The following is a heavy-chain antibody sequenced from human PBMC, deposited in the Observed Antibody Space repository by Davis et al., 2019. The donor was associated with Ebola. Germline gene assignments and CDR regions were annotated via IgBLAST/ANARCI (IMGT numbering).Heavy chain of an antibody. CDR2: ISYDGSNK. D-gene: IGHD4-17*01. Sequence: GESLKISCAASGFTFSSYAMHWVRQAPGKGLEWVAVISYDGSNKYYADSVKGRFTISRDNAKNSLYLQMNSLRAEDTAVYYCAREGDYGDYGYWGQGTLVTVSS. CDR3: AREGDYGDYGY. CDR1: GFTFSSYA. J-gene: IGHJ4*02. V-gene: IGHV3-30-3*01.